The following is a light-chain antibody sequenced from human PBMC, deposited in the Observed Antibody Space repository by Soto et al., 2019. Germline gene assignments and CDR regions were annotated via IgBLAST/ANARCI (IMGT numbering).Light chain of an antibody. J-gene: IGKJ1*01. V-gene: IGKV3-20*01. CDR3: QHHDSSPTWT. CDR2: GAS. CDR1: QSVTSSY. Sequence: EIVLTQSPGTLSLSPGERATLSCRASQSVTSSYLAWYQQKPGQAPRLVMYGASIRTSGIPDRFSGSGSGTDFTLTISRLEAEDSAVYYCQHHDSSPTWTFGQGTRWIS.